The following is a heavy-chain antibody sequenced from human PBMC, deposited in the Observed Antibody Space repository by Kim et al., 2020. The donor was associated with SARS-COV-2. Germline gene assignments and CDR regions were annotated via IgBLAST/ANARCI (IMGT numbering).Heavy chain of an antibody. CDR3: ARHLRYGSGSQYYFDY. V-gene: IGHV4-39*01. J-gene: IGHJ4*02. CDR1: GASINSSPYY. D-gene: IGHD3-10*01. CDR2: FYYSGST. Sequence: SETLSLTCTVSGASINSSPYYWGWIRQPPGKGLEWIGSFYYSGSTNFSPSLKSRVTISVDTSKSQFSLKVTSVTAADTAVYYCARHLRYGSGSQYYFDYWGQGTLVTVSS.